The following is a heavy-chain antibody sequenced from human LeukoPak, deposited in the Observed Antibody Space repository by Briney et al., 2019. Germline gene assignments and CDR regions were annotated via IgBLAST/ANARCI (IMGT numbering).Heavy chain of an antibody. V-gene: IGHV3-21*01. CDR3: ARDRYGYFDY. CDR1: GFTFSSYS. Sequence: GGSLRPSCAASGFTFSSYSMNWFRQAPGKGLELVSSISSSSSYIYYADSVKGRFTISRDNAKNSLYLQMNSLRAEDTAVCYCARDRYGYFDYWGQGTLVTVSS. CDR2: ISSSSSYI. J-gene: IGHJ4*02. D-gene: IGHD1-1*01.